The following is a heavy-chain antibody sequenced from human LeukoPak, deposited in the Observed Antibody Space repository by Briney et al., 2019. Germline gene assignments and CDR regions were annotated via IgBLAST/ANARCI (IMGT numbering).Heavy chain of an antibody. J-gene: IGHJ6*02. D-gene: IGHD6-13*01. CDR3: AKNSAGMDV. CDR2: ISYDGSNK. CDR1: GFTFSRYS. V-gene: IGHV3-30*18. Sequence: GRSLRFSCAATGFTFSRYSMHWVRRDPAMRLEWVAVISYDGSNKYYADSVKGRFTISRDNSKNTLYLQMNSLRAEDTAVYYCAKNSAGMDVWGQGTTVTVSS.